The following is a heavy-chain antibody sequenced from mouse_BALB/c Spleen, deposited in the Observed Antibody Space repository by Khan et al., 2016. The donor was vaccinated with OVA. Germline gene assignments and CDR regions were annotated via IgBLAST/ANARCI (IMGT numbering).Heavy chain of an antibody. V-gene: IGHV1S81*02. D-gene: IGHD1-1*01. J-gene: IGHJ2*01. Sequence: QVQLQQPGAELVKAGASVKMSCKASGYTFTSYWMNWVKQRLGQGLEWFAETNPTNGRTYYNEKIKSKATLTVDTSTSTAYMQLSGPTFEDAAFYYGARMNNSGATYFDYWGQGTTLTVSS. CDR3: ARMNNSGATYFDY. CDR1: GYTFTSYW. CDR2: TNPTNGRT.